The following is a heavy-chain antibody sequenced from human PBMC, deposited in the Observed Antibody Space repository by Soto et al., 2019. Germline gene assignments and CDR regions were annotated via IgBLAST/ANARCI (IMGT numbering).Heavy chain of an antibody. V-gene: IGHV3-7*01. Sequence: EVQLVESGGDLVQPGGSLRLSCAASGFTFSSYWMSWVRQAPGMGLEWVANIKPDGCGKIYVDSVKGRFTISRDNAKNSLYLQMNSLRAEDTAVYYCANIGRSDRAFDIWGQGTMVTVSS. CDR2: IKPDGCGK. J-gene: IGHJ3*02. CDR1: GFTFSSYW. D-gene: IGHD5-12*01. CDR3: ANIGRSDRAFDI.